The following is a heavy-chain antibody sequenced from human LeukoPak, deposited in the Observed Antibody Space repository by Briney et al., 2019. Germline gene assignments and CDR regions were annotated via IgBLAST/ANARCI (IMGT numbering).Heavy chain of an antibody. J-gene: IGHJ4*02. CDR2: INEDGSST. CDR1: GYTFSRYW. V-gene: IGHV3-74*01. D-gene: IGHD3-10*01. Sequence: GGSLRLSCAASGYTFSRYWMHWVRQGPGKGLVWISRINEDGSSTSYAESVRGRFTISRDNAKNTLYLQMNSLRAEDAAVYYCTTDTFGARDSWGQGTLVTVSS. CDR3: TTDTFGARDS.